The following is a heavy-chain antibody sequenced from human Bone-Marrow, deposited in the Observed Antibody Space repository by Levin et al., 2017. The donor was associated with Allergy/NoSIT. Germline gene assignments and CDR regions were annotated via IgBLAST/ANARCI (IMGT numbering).Heavy chain of an antibody. CDR3: ARAHYHYDFWSDYYNY. CDR2: ISPYNGNT. D-gene: IGHD3-3*01. V-gene: IGHV1-18*01. CDR1: GYIFTSYG. Sequence: ASVKVSCKPSGYIFTSYGISWVRQAPGQGLEWMGWISPYNGNTHYAQKLQGRVTMTTDTSTSTAYMELRSLRSDDTAVYYCARAHYHYDFWSDYYNYWGQGTLVTVSS. J-gene: IGHJ4*02.